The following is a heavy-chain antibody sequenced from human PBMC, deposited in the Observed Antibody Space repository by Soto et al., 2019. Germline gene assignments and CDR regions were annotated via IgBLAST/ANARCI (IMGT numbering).Heavy chain of an antibody. V-gene: IGHV3-33*01. D-gene: IGHD3-16*02. CDR2: IWYDGSNK. CDR1: GFTFSSYG. CDR3: ARDYLLPPEQDYYGMDV. Sequence: GSLRLSCAASGFTFSSYGMHWVRQAPGKGLEWVAVIWYDGSNKYYADSVKGRFTISRDNSKNTLYLQMNSLRAEDTAVYYCARDYLLPPEQDYYGMDVWGQGTTVNVSS. J-gene: IGHJ6*02.